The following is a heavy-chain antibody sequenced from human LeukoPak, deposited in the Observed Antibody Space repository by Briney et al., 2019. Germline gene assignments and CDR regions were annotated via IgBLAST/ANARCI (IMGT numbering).Heavy chain of an antibody. J-gene: IGHJ2*01. Sequence: SETLSLTCSVSGGSISSNGYYWGWIRQPPGKGLEWIGSIYYTGSTFDNPSLKSRVTISMDKSRNQLSLKLNSVTAADTAVYYCASNQWPSWYFDLWGRGTLVTVSA. CDR3: ASNQWPSWYFDL. CDR1: GGSISSNGYY. V-gene: IGHV4-39*07. D-gene: IGHD6-19*01. CDR2: IYYTGST.